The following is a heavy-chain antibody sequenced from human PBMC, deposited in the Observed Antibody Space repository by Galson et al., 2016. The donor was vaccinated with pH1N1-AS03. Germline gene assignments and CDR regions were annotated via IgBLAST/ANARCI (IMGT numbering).Heavy chain of an antibody. J-gene: IGHJ3*01. V-gene: IGHV3-74*01. CDR1: GFSFSTYW. D-gene: IGHD6-19*01. Sequence: SLRLSCAASGFSFSTYWMYWVRQAPGKGLVWLARINGDATTTNYADSVRGRFTISRDNAQNTMHLQRNSLRVEDTANYFCAKEVGSSGWFDACDLWGQGTVVTVSS. CDR2: INGDATTT. CDR3: AKEVGSSGWFDACDL.